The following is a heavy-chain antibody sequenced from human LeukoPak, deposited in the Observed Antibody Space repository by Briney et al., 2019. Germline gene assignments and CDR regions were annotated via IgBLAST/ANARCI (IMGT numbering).Heavy chain of an antibody. V-gene: IGHV4-38-2*02. CDR2: IYHSGST. J-gene: IGHJ6*03. CDR1: GYSISSGYY. D-gene: IGHD5-12*01. Sequence: ASETLSLTCTVSGYSISSGYYWGWSRQPPGKGLEWMGSIYHSGSTYYNPSLKSRVTISVDTSKNQFSLKLSAVTAADTAVYYCARVGGRGGYDYYYYYYLDVWGKGTMVTVSS. CDR3: ARVGGRGGYDYYYYYYLDV.